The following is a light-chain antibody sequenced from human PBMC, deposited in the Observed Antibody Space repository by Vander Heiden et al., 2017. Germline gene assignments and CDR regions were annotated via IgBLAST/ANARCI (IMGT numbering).Light chain of an antibody. CDR2: DAS. CDR3: QQYDNLPYT. CDR1: QDISNY. J-gene: IGKJ2*01. V-gene: IGKV1-33*01. Sequence: DIQMTKSPSSLSASVGDRVTITCQASQDISNYLNWYQQKPGKAPKLLIYDASNLETGVPSRFSGGGSGTDFTFTISSLQPEDIATDYCQQYDNLPYTFGQGTKVEIK.